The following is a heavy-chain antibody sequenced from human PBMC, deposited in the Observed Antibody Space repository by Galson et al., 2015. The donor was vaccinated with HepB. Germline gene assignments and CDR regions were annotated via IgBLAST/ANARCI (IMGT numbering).Heavy chain of an antibody. CDR2: IKQDGSEK. CDR1: GFTFSSYW. D-gene: IGHD1-26*01. V-gene: IGHV3-7*03. Sequence: SLRLSCAASGFTFSSYWMSWVRQAPGKGLEWVANIKQDGSEKYYVDSVKGRFTISRDNAKNSLYLQMNSLRAEDTAVYYCARHRGWELPDDAFDIWGQGTMVTVSS. CDR3: ARHRGWELPDDAFDI. J-gene: IGHJ3*02.